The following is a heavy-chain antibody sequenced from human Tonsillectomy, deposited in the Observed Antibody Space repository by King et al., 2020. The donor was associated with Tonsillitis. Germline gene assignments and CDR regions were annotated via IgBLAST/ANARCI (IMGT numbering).Heavy chain of an antibody. CDR2: IYTRGST. V-gene: IGHV4-4*07. CDR1: GGSISSYY. J-gene: IGHJ4*02. CDR3: ARGLERGISSGWYYFDY. D-gene: IGHD6-19*01. Sequence: QLQESGPGLVKPSETLSLTCTVSGGSISSYYWSWIRQPAGKGLEWIGRIYTRGSTNYNPSLKSRVTMSVDTSKNQFSLKLSSVTAADTAVYYCARGLERGISSGWYYFDYWGQGTLVTVSS.